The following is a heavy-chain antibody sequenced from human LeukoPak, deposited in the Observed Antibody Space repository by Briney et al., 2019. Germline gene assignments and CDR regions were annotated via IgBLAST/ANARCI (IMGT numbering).Heavy chain of an antibody. CDR1: GGSFSTYY. V-gene: IGHV4-34*01. CDR2: INRSGSA. D-gene: IGHD3-22*01. Sequence: SETLSLTCAVYGGSFSTYYWSWIRQSPGKGLEWIGEINRSGSANYNPSLKSRVTISVDTSKNQFSLKLSSVTAADTAVYYCARVTYYYDSSGYYYGYAFDIWGQGTMVTVSS. J-gene: IGHJ3*02. CDR3: ARVTYYYDSSGYYYGYAFDI.